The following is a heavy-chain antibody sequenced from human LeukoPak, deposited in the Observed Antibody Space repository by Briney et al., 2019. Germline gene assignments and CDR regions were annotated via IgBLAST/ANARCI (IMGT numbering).Heavy chain of an antibody. CDR2: ISPSGGST. V-gene: IGHV1-46*01. D-gene: IGHD5-24*01. CDR1: GYTFTSNY. CDR3: AREGDGYNSPIDY. Sequence: ASVKVSCKAFGYTFTSNYKHWVRQAPGQGPEWMGVISPSGGSTTYAQKFQGRVTLTWDMSTSTDYLELSSLRSEDTAVYYCAREGDGYNSPIDYWGQGTLVTVSS. J-gene: IGHJ4*02.